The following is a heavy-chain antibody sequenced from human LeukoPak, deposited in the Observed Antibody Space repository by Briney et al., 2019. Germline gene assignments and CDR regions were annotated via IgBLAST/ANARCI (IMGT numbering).Heavy chain of an antibody. V-gene: IGHV3-53*01. Sequence: GGSLRPSCAASGFTVSSNYMSWVRQAPGKGLEWVSVIYSGGSTYYADSVKGRFTISRDNSKNTLYLQMNSLRAEDTAVYYCASGEVLGAFDIWGQGTMVTVSS. J-gene: IGHJ3*02. CDR3: ASGEVLGAFDI. D-gene: IGHD1-1*01. CDR1: GFTVSSNY. CDR2: IYSGGST.